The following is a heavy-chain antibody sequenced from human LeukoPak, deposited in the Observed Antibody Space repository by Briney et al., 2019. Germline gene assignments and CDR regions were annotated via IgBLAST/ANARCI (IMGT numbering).Heavy chain of an antibody. D-gene: IGHD3-10*01. CDR2: IWYDGSNK. CDR3: ARPMVRGVIHAPPDY. V-gene: IGHV3-33*08. J-gene: IGHJ4*02. CDR1: GFTFSSYA. Sequence: PGGSLRLSCAASGFTFSSYAMHWVRQAPGKGLEWVAVIWYDGSNKYYADSVKGRFTISRDNSKNTLYLQMNSLRAEDTAVYYCARPMVRGVIHAPPDYWGQGTLVTVSS.